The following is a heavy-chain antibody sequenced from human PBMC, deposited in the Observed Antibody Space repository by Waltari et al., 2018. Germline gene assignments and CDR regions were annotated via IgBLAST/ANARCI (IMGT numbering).Heavy chain of an antibody. CDR2: IYHSGST. V-gene: IGHV4-38-2*02. CDR1: GYSISSGYY. J-gene: IGHJ4*02. D-gene: IGHD4-17*01. Sequence: QVQLQESGPGLVKPSETLSLTCAVSGYSISSGYYWGWIRQPPGKGLEWIGSIYHSGSTYYNPSLKSRVTISVDTAKNQFSLKLSSVTAADTAVYYCARDQYGDSPFDYWGQGTLVTVSS. CDR3: ARDQYGDSPFDY.